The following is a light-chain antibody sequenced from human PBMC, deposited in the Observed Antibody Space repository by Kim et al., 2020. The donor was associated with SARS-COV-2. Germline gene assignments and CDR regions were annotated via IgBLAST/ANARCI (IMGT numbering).Light chain of an antibody. CDR3: AAWDDRLNGPV. CDR2: YDN. CDR1: SSNIGNNA. V-gene: IGLV1-36*01. Sequence: RQRVTISCSGSSSNIGNNAVNWYQQLPGKAPKLLIYYDNQLPSGVSDRLSGSKSGTSASLAISGLQSEDEADYYCAAWDDRLNGPVFGGGTKLTVL. J-gene: IGLJ3*02.